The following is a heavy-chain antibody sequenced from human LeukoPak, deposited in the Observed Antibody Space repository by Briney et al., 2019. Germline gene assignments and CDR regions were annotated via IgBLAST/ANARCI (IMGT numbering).Heavy chain of an antibody. D-gene: IGHD3-10*02. CDR3: PRAPPERSGCSAEFLLH. J-gene: IGHJ1*01. CDR1: GFTFSSYW. Sequence: GGSLRLSCAASGFTFSSYWMHWVRQAPGKGLAWVSRINRDGRTNYVDSVKGRFTISRDNAMNTVSLQINGLRDEDTRVCYFPRAPPERSGCSAEFLLHW. CDR2: INRDGRT. V-gene: IGHV3-74*01.